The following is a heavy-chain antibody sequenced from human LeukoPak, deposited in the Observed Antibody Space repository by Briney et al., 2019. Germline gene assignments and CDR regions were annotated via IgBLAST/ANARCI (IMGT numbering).Heavy chain of an antibody. V-gene: IGHV3-74*01. J-gene: IGHJ4*02. Sequence: GGSLRLSCAASGFTFSNSWMHWVRQAPGKGLVWVSHVNSDGSATTYADSVKGRFTISRDNAKNMLYLQMNSLRVEDTAVYYCTSSFEYWGQGILVTVSS. CDR3: TSSFEY. CDR2: VNSDGSAT. CDR1: GFTFSNSW.